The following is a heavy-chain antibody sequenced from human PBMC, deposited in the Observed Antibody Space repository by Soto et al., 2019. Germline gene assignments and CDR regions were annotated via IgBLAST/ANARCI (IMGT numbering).Heavy chain of an antibody. D-gene: IGHD3-10*01. J-gene: IGHJ4*02. CDR2: ISKDGSHK. CDR1: GFSFSRYA. Sequence: GGSLRLSCAASGFSFSRYAIHWVRQAPGKGLEWVAVISKDGSHKYYPDSVKGRFTISRDNSKNILYLQMNSLRDEDTAVYYCARSRSGAVADSFDFWGQGTRVTVSS. V-gene: IGHV3-30*04. CDR3: ARSRSGAVADSFDF.